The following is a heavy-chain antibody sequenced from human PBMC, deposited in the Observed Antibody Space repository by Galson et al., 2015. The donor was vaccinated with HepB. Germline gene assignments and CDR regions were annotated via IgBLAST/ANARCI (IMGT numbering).Heavy chain of an antibody. Sequence: SLRLSCAASGFTFSSYAMHWVRQAPGKGLEWVAVISYDGSNKYYADSVKGRFTISRDNSKNTLYLQMNSLRAEDTAVYYCARESMVRGVIITGGPVDYWGQGTLVTASS. CDR2: ISYDGSNK. V-gene: IGHV3-30*04. CDR1: GFTFSSYA. D-gene: IGHD3-10*01. CDR3: ARESMVRGVIITGGPVDY. J-gene: IGHJ4*02.